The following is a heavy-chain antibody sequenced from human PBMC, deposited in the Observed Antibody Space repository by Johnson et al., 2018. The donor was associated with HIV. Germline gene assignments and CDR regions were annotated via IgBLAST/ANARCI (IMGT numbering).Heavy chain of an antibody. CDR2: ISYDGTNQ. Sequence: VQLVESGGGLVQPGGSLRLSCAASGFTFSSYWMSWVRQAPGKGLEWVAHISYDGTNQHYADSVKNRFTISRDNAKNSLYLQMNSLRAEDTALYYCARAGYLDAFDIWGQGTMVTVSS. CDR3: ARAGYLDAFDI. V-gene: IGHV3-7*05. J-gene: IGHJ3*02. D-gene: IGHD5-18*01. CDR1: GFTFSSYW.